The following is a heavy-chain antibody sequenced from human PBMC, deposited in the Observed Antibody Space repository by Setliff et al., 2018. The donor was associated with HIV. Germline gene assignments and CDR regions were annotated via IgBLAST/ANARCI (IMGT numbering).Heavy chain of an antibody. CDR2: IIHILGTA. V-gene: IGHV1-69*13. Sequence: ASVKVSFKTSRRTFSEDAINWVRQAPGEGLEWVGGIIHILGTADYAEKFQGRVTITADEPRSTVYLEVSNLRSEDTAVYYCAKAVRGYGSTYYNYYYMDVWGKGTTVTVSS. CDR3: AKAVRGYGSTYYNYYYMDV. D-gene: IGHD3-10*01. CDR1: RRTFSEDA. J-gene: IGHJ6*03.